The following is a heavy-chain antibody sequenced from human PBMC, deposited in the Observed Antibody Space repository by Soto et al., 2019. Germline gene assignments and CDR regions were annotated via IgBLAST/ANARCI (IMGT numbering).Heavy chain of an antibody. V-gene: IGHV1-18*04. CDR1: GYTFTSYS. Sequence: QVQLVQSGAEVKKPGASVKVSCKTSGYTFTSYSITWVRQAPGQGLEWMGRISAYNANTHYAQNLPGRVTTTTDTSTSTAHMELRSLRSDDTAVYYCARIQYTWFDPWGQGTLVTVSS. J-gene: IGHJ5*02. CDR2: ISAYNANT. CDR3: ARIQYTWFDP.